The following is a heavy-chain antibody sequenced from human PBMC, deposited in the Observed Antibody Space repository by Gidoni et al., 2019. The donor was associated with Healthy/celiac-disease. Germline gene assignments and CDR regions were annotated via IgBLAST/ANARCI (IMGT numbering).Heavy chain of an antibody. Sequence: QVQLQESGPVLVKPSETLSLTCTVSGGSISSYYWSWIRQPPGKGLEWIGYISYSGSTNYNPSLKSRVTISVDTSKNQFSLKLSSVTAADTAVYYCAREGGPYSYGFNWFDPWGQGTLVTVSS. J-gene: IGHJ5*02. CDR3: AREGGPYSYGFNWFDP. CDR1: GGSISSYY. V-gene: IGHV4-59*01. D-gene: IGHD5-18*01. CDR2: ISYSGST.